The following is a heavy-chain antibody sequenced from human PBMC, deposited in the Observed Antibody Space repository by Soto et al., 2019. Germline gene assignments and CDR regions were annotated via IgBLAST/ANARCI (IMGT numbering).Heavy chain of an antibody. CDR2: VNPTGST. D-gene: IGHD6-19*01. Sequence: PSETLSLTCAVYGGSFSGYYWSWIRQSPGKGLEWIGEVNPTGSTKYNPSLKSRVTTSVDTSKNQFSLNLNSVTAADTALYYCARSREQWLVDAFDIWGQGTMVTVS. J-gene: IGHJ3*02. V-gene: IGHV4-34*01. CDR3: ARSREQWLVDAFDI. CDR1: GGSFSGYY.